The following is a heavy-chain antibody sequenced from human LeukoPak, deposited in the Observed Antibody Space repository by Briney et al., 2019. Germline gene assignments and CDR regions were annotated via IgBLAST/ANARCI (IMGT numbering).Heavy chain of an antibody. CDR1: GYTFTSFD. CDR3: VRDQSPGLFDH. J-gene: IGHJ4*02. Sequence: ASVKVSCKASGYTFTSFDINWVRQAPGQGLEWMGWISGYDGNTNYPQKFQGRVTVTTDTSTSTAYMELRSLRYDDTAMYYCVRDQSPGLFDHWGQGTLVTVSS. CDR2: ISGYDGNT. V-gene: IGHV1-18*01.